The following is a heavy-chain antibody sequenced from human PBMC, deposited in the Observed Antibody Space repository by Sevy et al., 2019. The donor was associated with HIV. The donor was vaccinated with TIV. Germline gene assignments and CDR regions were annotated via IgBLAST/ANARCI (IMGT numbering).Heavy chain of an antibody. Sequence: GGSLRLSCAVSGFTFSSYAMHWVRQAPGKGLEWVAVISYDGSNKYYADSVKGRFTISRDNSKNTLYLQMNSLRAEDTAVYYCARDHKYSSSSAYYYYGMDVWGQGTTVTVSS. CDR1: GFTFSSYA. CDR3: ARDHKYSSSSAYYYYGMDV. V-gene: IGHV3-30-3*01. CDR2: ISYDGSNK. D-gene: IGHD6-6*01. J-gene: IGHJ6*02.